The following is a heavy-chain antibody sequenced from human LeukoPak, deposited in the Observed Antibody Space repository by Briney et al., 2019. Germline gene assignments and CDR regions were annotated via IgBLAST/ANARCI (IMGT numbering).Heavy chain of an antibody. V-gene: IGHV4-30-4*08. J-gene: IGHJ4*02. D-gene: IGHD3-22*01. Sequence: SETLSLTCSVSGGSISSGDYYGSWIRQTPEKGLEWIGHIFNTGSPYYTPSLKSRVTISADTSKSQFSLKLSSVTAADTAVYYCARSPYITMIVTDYWGQGTLVTVSS. CDR1: GGSISSGDYY. CDR2: IFNTGSP. CDR3: ARSPYITMIVTDY.